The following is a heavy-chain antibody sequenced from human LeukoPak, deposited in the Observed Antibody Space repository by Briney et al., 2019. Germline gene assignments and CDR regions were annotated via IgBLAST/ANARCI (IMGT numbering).Heavy chain of an antibody. V-gene: IGHV3-23*01. J-gene: IGHJ4*02. Sequence: PGGSLRLSCAASGFTFSSYTFSTYAMSWVRQAPGKGLEWVSAVSGSGVSTYYADSVKGRFTISRDNSKNTLYLQMNSLRAEDTAVYYCARDRNVLLWFRELSILFDYWGQGTLVTVSS. CDR2: VSGSGVST. D-gene: IGHD3-10*01. CDR3: ARDRNVLLWFRELSILFDY. CDR1: GFTFSSYTFSTYA.